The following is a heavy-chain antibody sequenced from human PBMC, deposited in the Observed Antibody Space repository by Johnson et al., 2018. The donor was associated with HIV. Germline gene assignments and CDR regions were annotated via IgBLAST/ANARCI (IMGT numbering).Heavy chain of an antibody. Sequence: LLVESGGGVVQPGRSLRLSCAASGFNFSSYAMHWVRQAPGKGLEWVSGISWNSGSIGYADSVKGRFTISRDNAKNSLYLQMNSLRAEDTAVYYCASDYYYDSRARLGAFDIWGQGTMVTVSS. CDR3: ASDYYYDSRARLGAFDI. CDR2: ISWNSGSI. V-gene: IGHV3-9*01. D-gene: IGHD3-22*01. J-gene: IGHJ3*02. CDR1: GFNFSSYA.